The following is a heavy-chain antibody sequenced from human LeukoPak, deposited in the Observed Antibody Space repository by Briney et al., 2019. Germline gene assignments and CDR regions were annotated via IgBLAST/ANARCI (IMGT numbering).Heavy chain of an antibody. V-gene: IGHV5-51*01. D-gene: IGHD3-10*01. Sequence: GESLKISCKGSGYSFTSYWIGWVRQMPGKGLEWMGIIYPGDSDTRYSPSFQGQVTISADKSISTAYLQWSSLKASDTAMYYCARSLMLGSGSPHAFDIWGQGTMVTVSS. J-gene: IGHJ3*02. CDR1: GYSFTSYW. CDR2: IYPGDSDT. CDR3: ARSLMLGSGSPHAFDI.